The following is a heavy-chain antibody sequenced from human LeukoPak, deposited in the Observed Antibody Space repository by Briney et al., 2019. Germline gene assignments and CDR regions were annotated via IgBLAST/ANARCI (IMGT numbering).Heavy chain of an antibody. CDR2: IYHSGNT. J-gene: IGHJ6*03. D-gene: IGHD2-2*01. CDR1: GFTFSSDSM. CDR3: ARHAPDCNNTNCYYYYYYMDV. Sequence: PGGSLRLSCAASGFTFSSDSMNWVRQGPGKGLEWIGSIYHSGNTYYNPSLKSRVTISVDTSKNHFSLRLSSLTAADTAVYYCARHAPDCNNTNCYYYYYYMDVWGKGTTVTVSS. V-gene: IGHV4-38-2*01.